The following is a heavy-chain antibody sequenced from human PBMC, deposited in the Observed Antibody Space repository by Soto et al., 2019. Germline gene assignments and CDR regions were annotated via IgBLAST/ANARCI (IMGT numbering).Heavy chain of an antibody. CDR1: GFSFSVFA. J-gene: IGHJ3*01. Sequence: EVDLLESGGGLAQPGGSRRLSCAASGFSFSVFAMTWVRQAPGKGLEWVSRISGSGGSTYYADSVKGRFTISRDNSKNMLYLQMNSLRGEDTAVYYCAKDWSGAASDVWGQGTMVIVSS. V-gene: IGHV3-23*01. CDR2: ISGSGGST. CDR3: AKDWSGAASDV.